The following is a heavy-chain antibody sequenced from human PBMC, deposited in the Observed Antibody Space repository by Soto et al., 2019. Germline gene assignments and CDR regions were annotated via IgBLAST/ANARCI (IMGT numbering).Heavy chain of an antibody. V-gene: IGHV3-15*01. CDR2: IKSKTDGGTT. D-gene: IGHD3-10*01. CDR3: TTRGPRRYYYYGMDV. Sequence: PGGSLRLSCAASVFTFSNAWMSWVRQAPGKGLEWVGRIKSKTDGGTTDYAAPVKGRFTISRDDSKNTLYLQMNSLKAEDTAVYYCTTRGPRRYYYYGMDVWGQGTTVTVSS. J-gene: IGHJ6*02. CDR1: VFTFSNAW.